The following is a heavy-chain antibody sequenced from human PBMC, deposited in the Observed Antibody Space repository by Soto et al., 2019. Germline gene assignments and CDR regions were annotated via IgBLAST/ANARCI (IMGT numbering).Heavy chain of an antibody. Sequence: EVQLVESGGGLVQPGGSLTLSCAASGFTFSSSWMHWVRQAPGKGLVWVSRINSDESRTNYADSVNGRFTISRDNAKNTLYLQMNSLSAEDTALYYCARGPTGWYGYDYWGQGTLVTVSS. J-gene: IGHJ4*02. CDR2: INSDESRT. D-gene: IGHD6-19*01. CDR1: GFTFSSSW. V-gene: IGHV3-74*01. CDR3: ARGPTGWYGYDY.